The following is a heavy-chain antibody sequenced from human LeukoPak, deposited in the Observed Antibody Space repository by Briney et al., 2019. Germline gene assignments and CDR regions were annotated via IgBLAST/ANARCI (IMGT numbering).Heavy chain of an antibody. V-gene: IGHV3-20*04. CDR2: IDRNGDST. D-gene: IGHD3-3*01. J-gene: IGHJ4*02. Sequence: GGSLRLSCAAPGFTFDDYGMSWVRQAPGKGLEWVSGIDRNGDSTGYADSVEGRFTISRDNAKNSLYLQMNSLRAEDTAVYYCAREKDYDFWSGYYIDYWGQGTLVTVSS. CDR1: GFTFDDYG. CDR3: AREKDYDFWSGYYIDY.